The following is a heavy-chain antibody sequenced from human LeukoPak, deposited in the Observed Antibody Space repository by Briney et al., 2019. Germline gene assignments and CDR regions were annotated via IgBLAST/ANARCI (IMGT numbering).Heavy chain of an antibody. D-gene: IGHD3-16*01. CDR3: TRAASTRYEFVY. J-gene: IGHJ4*02. Sequence: PGGSLRLSCAASGFTFSSYEMNWVRQAPGKGLEWVASIKYDSSDIHHADSVKGRFTISRDSAKGSLYLQMNSLRAEDTAVYYCTRAASTRYEFVYWGQGTLVTVSP. V-gene: IGHV3-21*01. CDR1: GFTFSSYE. CDR2: IKYDSSDI.